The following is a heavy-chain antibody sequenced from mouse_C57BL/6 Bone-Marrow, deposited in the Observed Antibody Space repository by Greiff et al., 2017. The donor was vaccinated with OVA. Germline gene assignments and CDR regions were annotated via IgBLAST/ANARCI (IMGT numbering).Heavy chain of an antibody. Sequence: QVTLKESGPGILQPSQTLSLTCSFSGFSLSTFGMGVGWIRQPSGKGLEWLAHIWWDDDKYYNPALKSRLTIPKATSKNQVFLKIANVDTADTATYYWARIDHLTTVVPRGAMDYWGQGTSVTVSS. J-gene: IGHJ4*01. CDR2: IWWDDDK. D-gene: IGHD1-1*01. CDR3: ARIDHLTTVVPRGAMDY. CDR1: GFSLSTFGMG. V-gene: IGHV8-8*01.